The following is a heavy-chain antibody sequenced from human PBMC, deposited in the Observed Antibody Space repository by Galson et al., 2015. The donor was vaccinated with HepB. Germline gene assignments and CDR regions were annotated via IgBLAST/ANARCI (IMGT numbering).Heavy chain of an antibody. CDR2: IYSGGST. V-gene: IGHV3-53*01. CDR3: ARDKGDCSSTSCSPYYGMDV. D-gene: IGHD2-2*01. CDR1: GFTVSSNY. Sequence: SLRLSCAASGFTVSSNYMSWVRQAPGKGLEWVSVIYSGGSTYYADPVKGRFTISGDNSKNTLYLQMNSLRAEDPAVSYCARDKGDCSSTSCSPYYGMDVWGQGTPVTVSS. J-gene: IGHJ6*02.